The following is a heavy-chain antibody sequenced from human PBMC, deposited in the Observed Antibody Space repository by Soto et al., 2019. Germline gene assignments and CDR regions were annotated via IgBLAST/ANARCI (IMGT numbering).Heavy chain of an antibody. CDR1: GYSFTSYW. J-gene: IGHJ4*02. CDR2: IDPSDSYT. CDR3: ARLDWNYSRFDY. Sequence: PGESLKNSCKGSGYSFTSYWISWVRQMPGKGLEWMGRIDPSDSYTNYSPSFQGHVTISADKSISTAYLQWSSLKASDTAMYYCARLDWNYSRFDYWGQGTLVTVSS. D-gene: IGHD1-7*01. V-gene: IGHV5-10-1*01.